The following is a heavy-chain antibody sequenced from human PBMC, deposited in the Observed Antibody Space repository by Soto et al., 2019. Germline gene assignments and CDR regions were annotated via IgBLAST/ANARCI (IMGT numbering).Heavy chain of an antibody. Sequence: LSLTCTVSGGSNIRDGYYWSWIRQHPGKGLEWIAYISYSGSSYSNPSLKSRVTISADTSKNQFSLRLTSVTAADTAVYFCARATPAGSADFWGQGTLVTVSS. CDR3: ARATPAGSADF. D-gene: IGHD2-2*01. CDR2: ISYSGSS. CDR1: GGSNIRDGYY. J-gene: IGHJ4*02. V-gene: IGHV4-31*03.